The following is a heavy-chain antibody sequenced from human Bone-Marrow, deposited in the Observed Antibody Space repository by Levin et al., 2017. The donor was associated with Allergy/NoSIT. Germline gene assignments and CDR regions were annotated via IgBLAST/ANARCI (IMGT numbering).Heavy chain of an antibody. CDR2: IFYSGHT. V-gene: IGHV4-61*01. J-gene: IGHJ5*02. D-gene: IGHD3-3*01. CDR1: GDSVSSDNYY. CDR3: AREDPTRIFDWFDP. Sequence: SSETLSLTCVVSGDSVSSDNYYWHWIRQAPGKGLEWIGYIFYSGHTNYNPSFKSRVTMAVDTSKNQFSLKVFSVTTADTAVYYCAREDPTRIFDWFDPWGQGTLVIVSS.